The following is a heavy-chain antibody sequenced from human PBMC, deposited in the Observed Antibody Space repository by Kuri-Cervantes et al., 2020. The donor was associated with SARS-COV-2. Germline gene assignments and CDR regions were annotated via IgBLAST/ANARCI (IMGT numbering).Heavy chain of an antibody. Sequence: SQTLSLTCAVYGGSFSGYYWSWIRQPPGKGLEWIGEINHSGSTNYNPSLKSRVTISIDTSKNQFSLKLSSVTAADTAVYYCARQSVVASDDWGQGTGVTVSS. J-gene: IGHJ1*01. CDR2: INHSGST. D-gene: IGHD2-15*01. V-gene: IGHV4-34*01. CDR3: ARQSVVASDD. CDR1: GGSFSGYY.